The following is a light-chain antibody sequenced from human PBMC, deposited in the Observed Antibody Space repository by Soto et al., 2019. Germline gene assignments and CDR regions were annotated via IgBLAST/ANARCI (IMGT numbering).Light chain of an antibody. V-gene: IGLV2-11*01. CDR2: DVS. CDR3: CSYAGSYTWV. Sequence: QSALTQPRSVSGSPGQSVTLSCTGTSSDVGGYNYVSWYQHHPGKAPKLMIYDVSKRPSGVPDRFSGSKSVYTASLTISGLQAEDEADYYCCSYAGSYTWVFGGGTKLTVL. J-gene: IGLJ3*02. CDR1: SSDVGGYNY.